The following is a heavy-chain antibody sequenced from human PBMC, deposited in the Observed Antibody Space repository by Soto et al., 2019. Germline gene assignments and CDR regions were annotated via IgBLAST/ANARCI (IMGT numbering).Heavy chain of an antibody. D-gene: IGHD4-17*01. V-gene: IGHV1-18*04. CDR2: IKVDSGYT. CDR1: GYPFIKYG. Sequence: QLQLVQSAAEVKKPGASVRVSCKAYGYPFIKYGISWIRQAPEQGLEWMGWIKVDSGYTNYAQKFPGRVTMTADSSSDTAFMELRSLRLDDTAVYFCATSYGTGFDPWGQGTVVSVSS. J-gene: IGHJ5*02. CDR3: ATSYGTGFDP.